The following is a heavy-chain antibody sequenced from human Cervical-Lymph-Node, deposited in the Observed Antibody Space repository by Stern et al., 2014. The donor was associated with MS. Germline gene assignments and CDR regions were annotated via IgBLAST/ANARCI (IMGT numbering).Heavy chain of an antibody. J-gene: IGHJ1*01. CDR3: ASGPKRVDQH. CDR1: GFTFSTYA. CDR2: ISADGTST. V-gene: IGHV3-30*04. Sequence: VQLVESGGGVVQPGKSLRLSCATAGFTFSTYAMHWVRQAPGKGLEWVTVISADGTSTYYADSVKGRFTIARDNARNTLYLQMSSLRLEDTAVYYCASGPKRVDQHWGQGTLVTVSS.